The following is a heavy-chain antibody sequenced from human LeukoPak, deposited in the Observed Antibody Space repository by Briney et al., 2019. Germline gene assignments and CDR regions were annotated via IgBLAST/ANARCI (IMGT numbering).Heavy chain of an antibody. Sequence: SETLSLTCTVSGGSISSYYWSWIRQPPGKGLEWIRYIYYSGSTNYNPSLKSRVTISVDRSKNQFSLKLSSVTAADTAVYYCARQPLARYSYDPTPFDIWGQGTMVTVSS. V-gene: IGHV4-59*08. CDR1: GGSISSYY. CDR2: IYYSGST. CDR3: ARQPLARYSYDPTPFDI. J-gene: IGHJ3*02. D-gene: IGHD5-18*01.